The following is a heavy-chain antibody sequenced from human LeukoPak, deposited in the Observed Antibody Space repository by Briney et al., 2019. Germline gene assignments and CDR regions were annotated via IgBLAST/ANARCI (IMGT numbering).Heavy chain of an antibody. CDR1: GYTFTSYG. V-gene: IGHV1-18*01. CDR3: ARDHWAWRKQITMIVVVPFDY. J-gene: IGHJ4*02. D-gene: IGHD3-22*01. CDR2: ISAYNGNT. Sequence: GASVTVSCKASGYTFTSYGISWVRQAPGQGLEGMGWISAYNGNTNYAQKLQGRVTMTTDTSTSTAYMELRSLRSDDTAVYYCARDHWAWRKQITMIVVVPFDYWGQGTLVTVSS.